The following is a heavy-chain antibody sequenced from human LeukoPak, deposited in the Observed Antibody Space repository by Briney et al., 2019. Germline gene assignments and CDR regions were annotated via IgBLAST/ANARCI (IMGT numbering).Heavy chain of an antibody. V-gene: IGHV4-30-4*02. Sequence: SETLSLTCTVAGDSISSGDYFWRWIRQPPGKGLEWLGYIYYSGSSSYNPSLERRVTISVDSSKNQFSLKLSSMTAADTAVYYCARVGKIGYYDSNGYIDYWGQGTLVTVSS. D-gene: IGHD3-22*01. CDR3: ARVGKIGYYDSNGYIDY. CDR1: GDSISSGDYF. J-gene: IGHJ4*02. CDR2: IYYSGSS.